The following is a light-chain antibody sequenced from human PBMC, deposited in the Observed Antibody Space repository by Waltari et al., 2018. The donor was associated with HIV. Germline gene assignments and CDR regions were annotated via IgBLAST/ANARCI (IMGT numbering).Light chain of an antibody. V-gene: IGKV3-20*01. CDR2: GAS. Sequence: MLTQSPGTLSLSPRKRVTLSYEANHNINNHYLAWLQHKSGQHPRLLIYGASGRATGIPDRFNGSGYGTNFTVTIDSLQSDGVSVYFCLQYCASSFTFGAGTKVE. CDR3: LQYCASSFT. J-gene: IGKJ4*01. CDR1: HNINNHY.